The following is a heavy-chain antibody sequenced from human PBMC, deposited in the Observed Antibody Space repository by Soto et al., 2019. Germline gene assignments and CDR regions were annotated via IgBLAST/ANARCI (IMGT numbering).Heavy chain of an antibody. CDR2: IIPIFGTA. Sequence: SVKVSCKASGGTFSSYAISWVRQAPGQGLEWMGGIIPIFGTANYAQKFQGRVTITADESTSTAYMELSSLRSEDTAVYYCARAEYYYDSSGYQYYYYYYGMDVWGQGTTVTVSS. J-gene: IGHJ6*02. V-gene: IGHV1-69*13. CDR1: GGTFSSYA. CDR3: ARAEYYYDSSGYQYYYYYYGMDV. D-gene: IGHD3-22*01.